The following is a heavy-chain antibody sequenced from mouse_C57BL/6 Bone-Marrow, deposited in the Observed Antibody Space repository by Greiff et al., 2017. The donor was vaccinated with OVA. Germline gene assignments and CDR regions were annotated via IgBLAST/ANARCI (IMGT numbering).Heavy chain of an antibody. V-gene: IGHV1-81*01. J-gene: IGHJ2*01. D-gene: IGHD1-1*01. CDR1: GYTFTSYG. CDR2: IYPRSGNT. CDR3: AREKRAVYYCGSSGGYFDY. Sequence: QVQLQQSGAELARPGASVKLSCKASGYTFTSYGISWVKQRTGQGLEWIGEIYPRSGNTYYNEKFKGKATLTADKSSSTAYMELRSLTSEDSAVYFCAREKRAVYYCGSSGGYFDYWGQGTTLTVSS.